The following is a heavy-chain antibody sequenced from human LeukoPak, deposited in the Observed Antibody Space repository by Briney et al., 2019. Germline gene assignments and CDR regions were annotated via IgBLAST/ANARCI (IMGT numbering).Heavy chain of an antibody. J-gene: IGHJ4*02. CDR2: INPNSGGT. D-gene: IGHD3-22*01. CDR1: GYTFTGYY. CDR3: ARYVGYSSGYYPLDY. V-gene: IGHV1-2*06. Sequence: ASVKVSCKASGYTFTGYYIHWVRQAPGQGLEWMGRINPNSGGTNYVQKFQGRVTMTRDTSINTAYMELSRLRSDDTAVYYCARYVGYSSGYYPLDYWGQGTLVTVSS.